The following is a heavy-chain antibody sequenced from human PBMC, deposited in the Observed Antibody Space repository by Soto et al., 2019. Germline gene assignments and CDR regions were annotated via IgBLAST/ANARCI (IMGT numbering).Heavy chain of an antibody. CDR2: ISYDGSNK. Sequence: GGSLRLSCAASGFTFSSYGMHLVRQAPGKGLEWVAVISYDGSNKYYADSVKGRFTISRDNSNNTLYLKLNSLRAEDTAMYYCAKDVEYSSSSPGYYYYHGMDVWGQGTTQTVSS. J-gene: IGHJ6*02. CDR3: AKDVEYSSSSPGYYYYHGMDV. CDR1: GFTFSSYG. D-gene: IGHD6-6*01. V-gene: IGHV3-30*18.